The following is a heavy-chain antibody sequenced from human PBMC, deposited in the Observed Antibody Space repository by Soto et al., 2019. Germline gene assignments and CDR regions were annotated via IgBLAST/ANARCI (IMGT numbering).Heavy chain of an antibody. Sequence: QVQLVQSGAEVKKPGSSVKVSCKVSGGTFSSHSINWVRQAPGQGPEWMGGIIPICGTENYAQKFQGRVTITAHESTSTAYMELSSLTSEDTALYYCSTSVYCSTTRCYYYYGLDVWGQGTTVIVSS. CDR1: GGTFSSHS. CDR2: IIPICGTE. V-gene: IGHV1-69*01. CDR3: STSVYCSTTRCYYYYGLDV. D-gene: IGHD2-2*01. J-gene: IGHJ6*02.